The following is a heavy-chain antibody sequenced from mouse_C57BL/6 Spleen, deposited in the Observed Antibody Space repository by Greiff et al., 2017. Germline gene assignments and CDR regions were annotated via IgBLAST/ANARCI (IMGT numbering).Heavy chain of an antibody. Sequence: VQLQQSGAELVRPGASVKLSCTASGFNIKDDYMHWVKQRPEQGLEWIGWIDPENGDTEYASKFQGKATITADTSSNTAYLQLSSLTSEDTAVYYCTTVEAAQAFAYWGQGTLVTVSA. CDR1: GFNIKDDY. CDR2: IDPENGDT. J-gene: IGHJ3*01. CDR3: TTVEAAQAFAY. D-gene: IGHD3-2*02. V-gene: IGHV14-4*01.